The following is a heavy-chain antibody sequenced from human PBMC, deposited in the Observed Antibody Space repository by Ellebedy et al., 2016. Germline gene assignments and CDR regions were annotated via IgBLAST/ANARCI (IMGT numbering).Heavy chain of an antibody. CDR3: ARGQDIVVVPAATYCAFDI. CDR1: GGSFSGYY. Sequence: SETLSLXXAVYGGSFSGYYWSWIRQPPGKGLEWIGEINHSGSTNYNPSLKSRVTISVDTSKNQFSLKLSSVTAADTAVYYCARGQDIVVVPAATYCAFDIWGQGTMVTVSS. J-gene: IGHJ3*02. D-gene: IGHD2-2*01. V-gene: IGHV4-34*01. CDR2: INHSGST.